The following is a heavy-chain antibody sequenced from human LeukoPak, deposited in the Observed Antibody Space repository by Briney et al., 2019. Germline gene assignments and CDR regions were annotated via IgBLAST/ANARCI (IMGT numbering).Heavy chain of an antibody. V-gene: IGHV3-9*01. CDR3: AKGRDGYLRNFDY. CDR2: ISWNSGTI. Sequence: PGRSLRLSCAASGFTFDDYAMHWVRQAPGKGLEWVSGISWNSGTIGYADSVKGRFTISRDNVKNSLYLQMNSLRAEDTALYYCAKGRDGYLRNFDYWGQGTLATVSS. J-gene: IGHJ4*02. D-gene: IGHD5-24*01. CDR1: GFTFDDYA.